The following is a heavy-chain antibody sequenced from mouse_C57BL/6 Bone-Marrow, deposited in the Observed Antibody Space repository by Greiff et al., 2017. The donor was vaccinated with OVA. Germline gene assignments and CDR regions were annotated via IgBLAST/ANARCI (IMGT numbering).Heavy chain of an antibody. D-gene: IGHD4-1*01. CDR2: IYPGDGDT. CDR3: ARRMLTGTSHYFDY. CDR1: GYAFSSSW. V-gene: IGHV1-82*01. J-gene: IGHJ2*01. Sequence: QVHVKQSGPELVKPGASVKISCKASGYAFSSSWMNWVKQRPGKGLEWIGRIYPGDGDTNYNGKFKGKATLTADKSSSTAYMQLSSLTSEDSAVYFCARRMLTGTSHYFDYWGQGTTLTVSS.